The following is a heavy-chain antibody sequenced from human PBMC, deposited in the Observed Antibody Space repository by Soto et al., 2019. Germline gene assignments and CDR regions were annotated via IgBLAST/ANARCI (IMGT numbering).Heavy chain of an antibody. J-gene: IGHJ4*02. V-gene: IGHV4-39*01. CDR3: ARHTPAISISDH. Sequence: PSETLSLTCTVSGGSISSSNYHWDWIRQPPGKGLEWIGSIYYSGSTYYNPSLKSRVTISVDTSKNQFSLKLSSVTAADTAVYYCARHTPAISISDHWGQGTLVTVSS. D-gene: IGHD2-15*01. CDR1: GGSISSSNYH. CDR2: IYYSGST.